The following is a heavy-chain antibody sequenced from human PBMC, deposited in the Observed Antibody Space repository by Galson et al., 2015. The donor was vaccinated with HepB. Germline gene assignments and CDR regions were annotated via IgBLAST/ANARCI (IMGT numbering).Heavy chain of an antibody. CDR2: LSYNGST. V-gene: IGHV4-39*07. J-gene: IGHJ5*02. D-gene: IGHD5-24*01. Sequence: ETLSLTCTVSGGSISTSSYFWGWIRQPPGKGLEWIGSLSYNGSTNYNPSLKSRVTISVDTSKNQFSLKLSSVTAADTAVYYCARRRWLRENWFDPWGQGTLVTVSS. CDR1: GGSISTSSYF. CDR3: ARRRWLRENWFDP.